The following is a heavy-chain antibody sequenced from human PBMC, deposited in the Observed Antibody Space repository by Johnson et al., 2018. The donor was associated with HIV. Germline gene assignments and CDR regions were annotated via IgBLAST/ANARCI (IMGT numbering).Heavy chain of an antibody. CDR2: INWNGGNT. CDR1: GFTFDDYA. V-gene: IGHV3-20*04. CDR3: ARTARRYFVDAFDI. Sequence: MQLVESGGGLVQPGGSLRLSCAASGFTFDDYAMHWVRQAPGKGLEWVSGINWNGGNTGYADSVKGRFTISRDNAKNTLYLQMNSLRAEDTAVYYCARTARRYFVDAFDIWGQGTMVTVSS. J-gene: IGHJ3*02. D-gene: IGHD3-9*01.